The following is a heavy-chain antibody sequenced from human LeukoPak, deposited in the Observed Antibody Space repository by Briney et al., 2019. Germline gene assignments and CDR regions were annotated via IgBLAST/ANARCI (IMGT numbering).Heavy chain of an antibody. CDR3: AELVTLNF. D-gene: IGHD2-21*02. Sequence: GGSLRLSCAASGFTFANHDMSWVRQTPGKGLEWVSGVSASGSSRFYADSVKGRFTVSRDNSKNTLYLQMNSLRVEDTAVYYCAELVTLNFWGQGTLVTVSS. CDR1: GFTFANHD. CDR2: VSASGSSR. V-gene: IGHV3-23*01. J-gene: IGHJ4*02.